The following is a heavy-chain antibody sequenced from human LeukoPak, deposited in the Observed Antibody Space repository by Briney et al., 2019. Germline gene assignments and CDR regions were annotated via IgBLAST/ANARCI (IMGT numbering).Heavy chain of an antibody. D-gene: IGHD3/OR15-3a*01. CDR3: ARTNLWAGFRFDP. Sequence: SETLSLTCTVSGGSISSGDYYWSWIRQPPGKGLEWVGYIYYSGSTNYNPSLKSRVTISVDTSKNQFSLKLSSVTAADTAVYYCARTNLWAGFRFDPWGQGTLVTVSS. V-gene: IGHV4-61*08. CDR2: IYYSGST. CDR1: GGSISSGDYY. J-gene: IGHJ5*02.